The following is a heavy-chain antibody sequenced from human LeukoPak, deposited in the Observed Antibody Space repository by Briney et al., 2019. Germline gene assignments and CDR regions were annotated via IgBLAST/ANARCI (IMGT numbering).Heavy chain of an antibody. V-gene: IGHV4-34*01. CDR3: ARLSAMPANDFDY. Sequence: SETLSLTCAVYGGSFSGYYWSWIRQPPGKGLEWIGSIYYSGSTYYNPSLKSRVTISVDTSKNQFSLKLSSVTAADTAVYYCARLSAMPANDFDYWGQGTLVTVSS. D-gene: IGHD2-2*01. CDR1: GGSFSGYY. CDR2: IYYSGST. J-gene: IGHJ4*02.